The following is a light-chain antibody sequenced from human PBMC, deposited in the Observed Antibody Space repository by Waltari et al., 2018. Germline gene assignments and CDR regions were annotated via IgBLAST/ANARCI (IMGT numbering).Light chain of an antibody. V-gene: IGKV1-39*01. CDR3: QQSFNPPWT. Sequence: DIQMTQSPSSLSASVGDTVTISCRPSQYIGGYLYWYQLKAGKAPNLLIAGSSSLQDGVPSRFSGSGSGTDFTLTISSLHSDDFAIYVCQQSFNPPWTFGQGTKVDI. CDR2: GSS. J-gene: IGKJ1*01. CDR1: QYIGGY.